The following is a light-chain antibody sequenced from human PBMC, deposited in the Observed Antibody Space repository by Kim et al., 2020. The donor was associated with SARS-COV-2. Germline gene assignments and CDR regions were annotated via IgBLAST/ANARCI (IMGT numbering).Light chain of an antibody. CDR3: QVWNSNSDHPGV. V-gene: IGLV3-21*04. CDR1: NSRSKP. J-gene: IGLJ3*02. CDR2: YNS. Sequence: PGKAARITCGGDNSRSKPVQWYQQKPGQAPVLVIHYNSARPSGIPERFSGSNSGNTATLTISRVEAGDEADYYCQVWNSNSDHPGVFGGGTKVTVL.